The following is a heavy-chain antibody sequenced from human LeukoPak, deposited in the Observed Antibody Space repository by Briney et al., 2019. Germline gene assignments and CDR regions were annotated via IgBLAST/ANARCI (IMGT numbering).Heavy chain of an antibody. V-gene: IGHV1-69*05. CDR2: IIPIFGTA. D-gene: IGHD6-6*01. Sequence: SVKVSCKASGGTFSSYAISWVRQAPGQGLEWMGGIIPIFGTANYAQKFQGRVTITTDESTSTAYMELSSLRSEDTAVYYCAGSEAARRTIYYYYYMDVWGKGTTVTVSS. CDR1: GGTFSSYA. J-gene: IGHJ6*03. CDR3: AGSEAARRTIYYYYYMDV.